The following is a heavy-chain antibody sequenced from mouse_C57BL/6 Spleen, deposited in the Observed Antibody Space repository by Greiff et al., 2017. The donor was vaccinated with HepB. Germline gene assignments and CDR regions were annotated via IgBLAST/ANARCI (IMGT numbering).Heavy chain of an antibody. CDR2: IYPGSGNT. Sequence: VQLQQSGAELVRPGASVKLSCKASGYTFTDYYINWVKQRPGQGLEWIARIYPGSGNTYYNEKFKGKATLTAEKSSSTAYMQLSSLTSEDSAVYFCARSGDITTVVAFDYWGQGTTLTVSS. CDR1: GYTFTDYY. V-gene: IGHV1-76*01. D-gene: IGHD1-1*01. J-gene: IGHJ2*01. CDR3: ARSGDITTVVAFDY.